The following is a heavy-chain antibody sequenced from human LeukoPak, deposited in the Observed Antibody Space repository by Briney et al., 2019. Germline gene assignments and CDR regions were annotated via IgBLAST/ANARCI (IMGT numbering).Heavy chain of an antibody. CDR1: GYTFTNYG. D-gene: IGHD2-2*01. Sequence: ASVKVSCKTSGYTFTNYGITWVRQAPGQGLEWMGWISAYSVNTNYVQKFQGRVTMATDASTSTAYMELRSLRSDDTAVYFCARDIATVVHQDWGQGTLVTVSS. V-gene: IGHV1-18*01. CDR2: ISAYSVNT. CDR3: ARDIATVVHQD. J-gene: IGHJ4*02.